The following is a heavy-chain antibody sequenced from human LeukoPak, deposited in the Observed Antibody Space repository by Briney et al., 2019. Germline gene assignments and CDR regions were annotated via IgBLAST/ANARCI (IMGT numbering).Heavy chain of an antibody. CDR2: IRYDGSNK. J-gene: IGHJ4*02. V-gene: IGHV3-30*02. D-gene: IGHD3-22*01. CDR1: GFTFSSYG. CDR3: AKDARISMIVVVRGARPYYFDY. Sequence: GGSLRLSCAASGFTFSSYGMHWVRQAPGKGLEWAAFIRYDGSNKYYADSVKGRFTISRDNSKNPLYLQMNSLRAEDKAVYYCAKDARISMIVVVRGARPYYFDYWGQGTLVTVSS.